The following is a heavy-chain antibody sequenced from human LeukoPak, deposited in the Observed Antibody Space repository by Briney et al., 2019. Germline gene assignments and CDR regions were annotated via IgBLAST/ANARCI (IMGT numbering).Heavy chain of an antibody. CDR3: ARQGDSTGYDFDY. CDR2: IYYSGST. J-gene: IGHJ4*02. V-gene: IGHV4-59*08. D-gene: IGHD3-22*01. CDR1: GGSISSYY. Sequence: WETLSLTSTVSGGSISSYYWSWIRQPPGKGLEWIGYIYYSGSTNYNPSLKSRVTISVDTCKNQSSLKLSSVTAADTAVYYCARQGDSTGYDFDYWGQGTLVTVSS.